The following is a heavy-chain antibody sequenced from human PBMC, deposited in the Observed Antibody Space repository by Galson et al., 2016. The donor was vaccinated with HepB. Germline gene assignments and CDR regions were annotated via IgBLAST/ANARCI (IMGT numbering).Heavy chain of an antibody. V-gene: IGHV3-53*01. D-gene: IGHD3-10*01. Sequence: SLRLSCAVSGFTVSANYMSWVRQGPGKGLEWVSGIYKGGSTYYPVSVKGRFTISRDTSENTLQLHMNSLTVDDTAVYYCTLGSDASYWGRGTLVIVSS. CDR2: IYKGGST. J-gene: IGHJ4*02. CDR3: TLGSDASY. CDR1: GFTVSANY.